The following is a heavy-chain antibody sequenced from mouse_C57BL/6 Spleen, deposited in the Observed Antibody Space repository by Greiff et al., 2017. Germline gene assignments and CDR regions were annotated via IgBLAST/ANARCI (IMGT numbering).Heavy chain of an antibody. CDR3: ARFDSNYGDYAMDY. CDR2: IDPCDSYT. D-gene: IGHD2-5*01. CDR1: GYTFTSYW. V-gene: IGHV1-69*01. Sequence: QVQLQQPGAELVMPGASVKLSCKASGYTFTSYWMHWVKQRPGQGLEWIGEIDPCDSYTNYNQKFKGKSTLTVDKSSSTAYMQLSSLTSEDSAVSYCARFDSNYGDYAMDYWGQGTSVTVSS. J-gene: IGHJ4*01.